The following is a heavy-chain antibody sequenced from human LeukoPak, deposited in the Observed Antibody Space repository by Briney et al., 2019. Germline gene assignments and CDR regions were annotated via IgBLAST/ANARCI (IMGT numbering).Heavy chain of an antibody. CDR1: GFTFSTYA. V-gene: IGHV3-23*01. J-gene: IGHJ3*02. CDR2: ISGSGGST. D-gene: IGHD1-26*01. Sequence: PGGSLRLSCAASGFTFSTYAMSWVRQAPGKGLEWVSAISGSGGSTTFADSVKGRFTISRDNSKNTLYLQMNSLRAEDTAVYYCAKHTGSGSNLADAFDIWGQGTMVTVSS. CDR3: AKHTGSGSNLADAFDI.